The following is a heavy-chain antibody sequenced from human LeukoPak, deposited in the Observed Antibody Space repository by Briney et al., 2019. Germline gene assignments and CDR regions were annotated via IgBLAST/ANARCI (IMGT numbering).Heavy chain of an antibody. D-gene: IGHD3-3*01. CDR3: ARDRGGTTRFLEGTYDY. Sequence: SGGSLRLSCAASGFTVSSNYMSWVRQGPGKGLEWVSVIYSAGRTYYADSVKGRFTISRDNSKNTLYLQMNSLRAEDTAVYYCARDRGGTTRFLEGTYDYWGQGTLVTVSS. J-gene: IGHJ4*02. V-gene: IGHV3-66*01. CDR1: GFTVSSNY. CDR2: IYSAGRT.